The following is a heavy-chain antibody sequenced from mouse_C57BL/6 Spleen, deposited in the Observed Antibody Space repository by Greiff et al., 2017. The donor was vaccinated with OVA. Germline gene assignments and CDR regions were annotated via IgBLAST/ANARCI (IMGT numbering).Heavy chain of an antibody. J-gene: IGHJ2*01. CDR1: GYTFTSYR. CDR2: IDPSDSYT. V-gene: IGHV1-50*01. Sequence: QVQLQQPGAELVKPGASVKLSCKASGYTFTSYRMQWVKQRPGQGLEWIGEIDPSDSYTNYNQKFKGKATLTVDTSSSTAYMQLSSLTSEDSAVYYCARSVGLLYYFDYWGQGTTLTVSS. CDR3: ARSVGLLYYFDY. D-gene: IGHD4-1*01.